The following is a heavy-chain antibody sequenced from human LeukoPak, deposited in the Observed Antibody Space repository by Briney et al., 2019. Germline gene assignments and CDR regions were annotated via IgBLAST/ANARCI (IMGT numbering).Heavy chain of an antibody. Sequence: PGGSLRLSYTASGFTFGDYAMSWVRQAPGKGLEWVGFIRSKAYGGTTEYAASVKGRFTISRDDSKSIAYLQMNSLKTEDTAVYYCTRDHILTGYTSDYYYYYGMDVWGKGTTVTVSS. V-gene: IGHV3-49*04. CDR1: GFTFGDYA. CDR3: TRDHILTGYTSDYYYYYGMDV. CDR2: IRSKAYGGTT. D-gene: IGHD3-9*01. J-gene: IGHJ6*04.